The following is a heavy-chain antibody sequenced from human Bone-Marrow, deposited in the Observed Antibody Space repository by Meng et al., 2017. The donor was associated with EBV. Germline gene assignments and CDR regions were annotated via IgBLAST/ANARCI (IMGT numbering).Heavy chain of an antibody. J-gene: IGHJ4*02. CDR1: GGSIISNSYY. D-gene: IGHD5-24*01. V-gene: IGHV4-39*07. CDR2: IYYSGST. Sequence: QLQLQESGPGLVKPSETLSLTCTVSGGSIISNSYYWGWIRQPPGKGLEWIASIYYSGSTYYNPSLKSRVTISVDTSKNQFSLRLSSVTAADTAVYYCARNMGDGYNPFDYWGQGTLVTVS. CDR3: ARNMGDGYNPFDY.